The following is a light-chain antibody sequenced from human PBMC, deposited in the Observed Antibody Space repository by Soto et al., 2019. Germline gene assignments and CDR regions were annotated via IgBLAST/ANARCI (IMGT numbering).Light chain of an antibody. CDR1: QNINSW. CDR3: QQFNSYSRT. V-gene: IGKV1-5*01. CDR2: DAS. Sequence: DIQMTQSPSTLSASVGDRVTITCRASQNINSWLAWYQQKPGKAPKLLIYDASSLESGVPSRFSGSGSGTEFTLTISSLQPEDFATYYCQQFNSYSRTFGQGTKVEIK. J-gene: IGKJ1*01.